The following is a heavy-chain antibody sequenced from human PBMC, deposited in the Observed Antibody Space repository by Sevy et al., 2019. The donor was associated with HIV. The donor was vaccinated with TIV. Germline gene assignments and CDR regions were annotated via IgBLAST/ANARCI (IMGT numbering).Heavy chain of an antibody. CDR2: ISGSGGST. D-gene: IGHD3-22*01. J-gene: IGHJ4*02. V-gene: IGHV3-23*01. CDR1: GFTFSSYA. Sequence: GGSLRLSCAASGFTFSSYAMSWVRHAPGKGLEWVSAISGSGGSTYYADSVKGRFTISRDNSKNTLYLQMNSLRAEDTAVYYCAKELKPDYYDSSGYLDYWGQGTLVTVSS. CDR3: AKELKPDYYDSSGYLDY.